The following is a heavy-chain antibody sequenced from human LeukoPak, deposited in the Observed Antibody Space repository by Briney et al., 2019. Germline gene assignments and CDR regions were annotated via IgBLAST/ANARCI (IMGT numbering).Heavy chain of an antibody. CDR2: ISGSGGST. D-gene: IGHD2-21*02. V-gene: IGHV3-23*01. CDR3: ARDDVAYCGGDCFRDAFDI. CDR1: GFTFTSYA. J-gene: IGHJ3*02. Sequence: GGSLRLSCAASGFTFTSYAMSWVRQAPGKGLEWVSAISGSGGSTYYADSVKGRFTISRDNAKNSLYLQMNSLRAEDTAVYYCARDDVAYCGGDCFRDAFDIWGQGTMVTVSS.